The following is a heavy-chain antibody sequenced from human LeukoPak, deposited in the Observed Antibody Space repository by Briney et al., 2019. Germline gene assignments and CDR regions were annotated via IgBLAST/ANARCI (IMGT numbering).Heavy chain of an antibody. V-gene: IGHV4-39*01. Sequence: ASETLSLTCTVSGASISSSTPYHWGWIRQPPGKGLEWIGSIFYTGNTYYAPSLKSRLTVSVDTSKNQFSLKLSSVTAADTAVYYCVGLTYYYGSGTYPWFDPWGQGTLVTVSS. CDR2: IFYTGNT. D-gene: IGHD3-10*01. J-gene: IGHJ5*02. CDR1: GASISSSTPYH. CDR3: VGLTYYYGSGTYPWFDP.